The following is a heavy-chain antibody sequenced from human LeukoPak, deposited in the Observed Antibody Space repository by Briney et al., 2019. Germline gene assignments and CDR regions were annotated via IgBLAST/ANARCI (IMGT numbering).Heavy chain of an antibody. CDR1: GGSISSSSYY. CDR3: ARHGYYDILTGYYPYNWFDP. J-gene: IGHJ5*02. V-gene: IGHV4-39*01. Sequence: SETLSLTCTVSGGSISSSSYYWGWIRQPPGKGLEWIGSIYYSGSTYYNPSLKSRVTISVDTSKNQFSLKLRSVTAADTAVYYCARHGYYDILTGYYPYNWFDPWGQGTLVTVS. CDR2: IYYSGST. D-gene: IGHD3-9*01.